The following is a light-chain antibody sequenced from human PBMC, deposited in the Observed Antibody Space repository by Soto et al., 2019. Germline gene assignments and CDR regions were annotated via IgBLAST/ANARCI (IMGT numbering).Light chain of an antibody. J-gene: IGLJ1*01. V-gene: IGLV3-21*01. CDR2: FDN. Sequence: SYVLSQPPSVSVAPGETARITCGGDNIGTKGVHWYQQRPGQAPVLVIYFDNERPSGIPERFSGSNSENTATLTISRVEAGDEADFYCQVWDRRTTSAVFGGGTKVTVL. CDR1: NIGTKG. CDR3: QVWDRRTTSAV.